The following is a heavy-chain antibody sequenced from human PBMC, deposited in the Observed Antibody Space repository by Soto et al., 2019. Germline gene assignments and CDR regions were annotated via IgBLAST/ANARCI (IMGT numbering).Heavy chain of an antibody. J-gene: IGHJ5*02. V-gene: IGHV3-23*01. CDR2: IGASGVFT. Sequence: EVQLLESGGGLVQPGGSLRLSCAASGFTFSNYAMNWVRQAPGEGLEWVSGIGASGVFTNYADSVRGRFTNSRDNSQNTLYLQMNSLRAEDTARYFCANSQYGNGWQSWGQGTLVTVSS. CDR1: GFTFSNYA. CDR3: ANSQYGNGWQS. D-gene: IGHD6-19*01.